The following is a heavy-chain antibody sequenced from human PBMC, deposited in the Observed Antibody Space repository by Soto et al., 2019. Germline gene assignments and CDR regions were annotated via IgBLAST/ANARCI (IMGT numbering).Heavy chain of an antibody. V-gene: IGHV1-2*02. J-gene: IGHJ4*02. Sequence: ASVKVSCKASGYTFTGYYMHWVRQAPGQGLEWMGWINPNSGGTNYAQKFQGRVTMTRDTSISTAYMELSRLRSDDTAVYYCARGLVGYCSGGSCWPRYYFDYWGQGTLVPVSS. D-gene: IGHD2-15*01. CDR3: ARGLVGYCSGGSCWPRYYFDY. CDR2: INPNSGGT. CDR1: GYTFTGYY.